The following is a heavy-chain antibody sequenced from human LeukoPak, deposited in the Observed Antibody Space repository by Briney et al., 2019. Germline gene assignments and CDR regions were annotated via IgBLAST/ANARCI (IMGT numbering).Heavy chain of an antibody. J-gene: IGHJ6*02. V-gene: IGHV1-69*13. D-gene: IGHD2-2*01. CDR2: IIPIFGTA. CDR1: GGTFSSYA. CDR3: ARKGYCSSTSCHYYYYSMDV. Sequence: GASVKVSCKASGGTFSSYAISWVRQAPGQGLEWMGGIIPIFGTANYAQKFQGRVTITADESTSTAYMELSSLRSEDTAVYYCARKGYCSSTSCHYYYYSMDVWGQGTTVTVSS.